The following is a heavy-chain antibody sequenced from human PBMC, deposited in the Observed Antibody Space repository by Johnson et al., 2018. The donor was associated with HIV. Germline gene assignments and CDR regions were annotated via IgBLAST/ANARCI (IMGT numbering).Heavy chain of an antibody. D-gene: IGHD6-13*01. CDR3: TTDWYSSSWYGALDAFDI. CDR1: GFTFSSYA. J-gene: IGHJ3*02. CDR2: IKSKTDGGTT. V-gene: IGHV3-15*01. Sequence: MMLVESGGGVVQPGRSLRLSCAASGFTFSSYAMHWVRQAPGKGLEWVGRIKSKTDGGTTDYAAPVNGRFTISRDDSKNTLYLQMNSLKTEDTAVYYCTTDWYSSSWYGALDAFDIWGQGTMVTVSS.